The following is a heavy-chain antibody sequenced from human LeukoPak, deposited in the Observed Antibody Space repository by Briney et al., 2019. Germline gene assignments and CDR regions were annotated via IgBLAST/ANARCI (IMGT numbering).Heavy chain of an antibody. J-gene: IGHJ6*03. D-gene: IGHD6-13*01. V-gene: IGHV1-8*02. CDR1: GYTFTTYD. CDR3: ARCAGSSWYFPAYYYYMDV. Sequence: GASVKVSCKASGYTFTTYDISWVRQAPGQGLEWMGWMNPNSGNTGYAQKFQGRVTMTRNTSISTAYMELSSLRSEDTAVYYCARCAGSSWYFPAYYYYMDVWGKGTTVTISS. CDR2: MNPNSGNT.